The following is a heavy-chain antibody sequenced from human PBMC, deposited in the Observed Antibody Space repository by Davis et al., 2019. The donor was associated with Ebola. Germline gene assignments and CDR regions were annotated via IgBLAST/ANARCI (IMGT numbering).Heavy chain of an antibody. J-gene: IGHJ6*02. CDR3: ARIPRGYRYYYYYGMDV. V-gene: IGHV4-34*01. CDR2: INHSGST. CDR1: GGSFSGYY. Sequence: MLSETLSLTCAVYGGSFSGYYWSWIRQPPGKGLEWIGEINHSGSTNYNPSLKSRVTISVDTSKNQFSLKLSSVTAADTAVYYCARIPRGYRYYYYYGMDVWGQGTTVTVSS. D-gene: IGHD5-12*01.